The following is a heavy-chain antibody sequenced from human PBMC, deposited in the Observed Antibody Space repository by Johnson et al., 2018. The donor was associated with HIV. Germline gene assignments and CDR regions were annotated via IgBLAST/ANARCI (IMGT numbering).Heavy chain of an antibody. CDR3: ARLDLGLWFRESNVFDI. CDR1: GFSFSDYY. V-gene: IGHV3-11*04. Sequence: QMLLVESGGGLIQPGGSLRLSCAASGFSFSDYYMSWIRQAPGKGLEWVSYLSSSGSTIYYADSVKGRFPISRDNAKNLLYLPMNSLRAEDTAVYYCARLDLGLWFRESNVFDIWGQGTMVTVSS. CDR2: LSSSGSTI. J-gene: IGHJ3*02. D-gene: IGHD3-10*01.